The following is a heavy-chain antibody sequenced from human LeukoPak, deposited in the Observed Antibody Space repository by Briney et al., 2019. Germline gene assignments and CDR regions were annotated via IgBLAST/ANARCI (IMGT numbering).Heavy chain of an antibody. CDR2: ISSSSSYI. Sequence: PGGSLRLSCAASGFGFSSYSMNWVRQAPGKGLEWVSFISSSSSYIYYADSVKGRFTISRDNAKKFLYLQMDSLRADDTAVYYCASGPLSRYGAGSYYKNWGQGTLVTVSS. CDR1: GFGFSSYS. D-gene: IGHD3-10*01. J-gene: IGHJ4*02. CDR3: ASGPLSRYGAGSYYKN. V-gene: IGHV3-21*01.